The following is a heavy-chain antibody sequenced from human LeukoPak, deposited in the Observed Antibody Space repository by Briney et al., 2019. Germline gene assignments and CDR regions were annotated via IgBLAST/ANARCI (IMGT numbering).Heavy chain of an antibody. CDR2: IYHSGST. V-gene: IGHV4-38-2*01. J-gene: IGHJ4*02. CDR1: GYSISSGYY. D-gene: IGHD6-13*01. CDR3: ARVAGMYSRSWYYFDY. Sequence: SETLSLTCAVSGYSISSGYYWGWIRQPLGKGLEWIGSIYHSGSTYYNPSLKSRVTISVDTSKNQFSLKLSSVTAADTAVYYCARVAGMYSRSWYYFDYWGQGTLVTVSS.